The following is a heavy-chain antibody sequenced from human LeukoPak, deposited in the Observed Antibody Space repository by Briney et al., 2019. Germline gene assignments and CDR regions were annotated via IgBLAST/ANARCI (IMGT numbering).Heavy chain of an antibody. Sequence: SETLSLTCTVSGGSISSGGYYWSWIRQHPGKGLEWIGYIYYSGSTYYNPSLKSRVTISVDTSKNQFSPKLSSVTAADTAVYYCAVMIDYGDYGARYYFDYWGQGTLVTVSS. V-gene: IGHV4-31*03. CDR1: GGSISSGGYY. CDR3: AVMIDYGDYGARYYFDY. J-gene: IGHJ4*02. D-gene: IGHD4-17*01. CDR2: IYYSGST.